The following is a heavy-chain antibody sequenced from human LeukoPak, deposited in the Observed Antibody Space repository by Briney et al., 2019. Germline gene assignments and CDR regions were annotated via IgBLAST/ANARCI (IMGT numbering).Heavy chain of an antibody. D-gene: IGHD3-22*01. CDR3: ARVYYDSSGYRYFDY. CDR1: GFTFTAYY. Sequence: ASVKVSCKASGFTFTAYYMHWMRQAPGQGPEYMGLFNPKSGGTDYAQKFQGRVTMTRDTSISTAYLELSNLRSEDTAVYYCARVYYDSSGYRYFDYWGQGTLVTVSS. CDR2: FNPKSGGT. V-gene: IGHV1-2*02. J-gene: IGHJ4*02.